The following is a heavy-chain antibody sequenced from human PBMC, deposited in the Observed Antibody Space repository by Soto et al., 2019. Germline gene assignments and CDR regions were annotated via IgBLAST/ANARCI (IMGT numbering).Heavy chain of an antibody. CDR2: IKQDGSEK. Sequence: GGSLRLSCAASGFTFSSYWMSWVRQAPGKGLEWVANIKQDGSEKYYVDSVKGRFTISRDNAKNSLYLQMNSLRAEDTAVYYCAKDLKEYDSSGYYYEDYYYGMDVWGQGTTVTVSS. CDR1: GFTFSSYW. V-gene: IGHV3-7*01. J-gene: IGHJ6*02. D-gene: IGHD3-22*01. CDR3: AKDLKEYDSSGYYYEDYYYGMDV.